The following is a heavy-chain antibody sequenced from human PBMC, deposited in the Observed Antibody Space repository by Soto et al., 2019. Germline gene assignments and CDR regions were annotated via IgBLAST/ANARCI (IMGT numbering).Heavy chain of an antibody. CDR2: IYYSGRT. CDR1: GESISSSSYY. J-gene: IGHJ4*02. Sequence: SETLSLTCIVSGESISSSSYYWGWIRKPPGKGLEWIGSIYYSGRTYYNPSFKSRVTISIDTSKNQFSLKLSSVTATDTAVYYCARQRTTVVTQAYFDHWGQGALATVS. D-gene: IGHD2-21*02. V-gene: IGHV4-39*01. CDR3: ARQRTTVVTQAYFDH.